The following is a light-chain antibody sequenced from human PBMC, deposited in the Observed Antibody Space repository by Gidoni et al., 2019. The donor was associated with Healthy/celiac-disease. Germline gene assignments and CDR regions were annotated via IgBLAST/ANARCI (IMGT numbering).Light chain of an antibody. Sequence: DIVMTQSPDPLAVSLGERATIHCKSNQSVLYSSNNKNYLAWYQQKPGQPPKLLIYWASTRESGVPDRFSGSGSGTDFTLTISSLQAEDVAVYYCQQYYSTLRSFGQGTKLEIK. CDR1: QSVLYSSNNKNY. CDR3: QQYYSTLRS. J-gene: IGKJ2*03. V-gene: IGKV4-1*01. CDR2: WAS.